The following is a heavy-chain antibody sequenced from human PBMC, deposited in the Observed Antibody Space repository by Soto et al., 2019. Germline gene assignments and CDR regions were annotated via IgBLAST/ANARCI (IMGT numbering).Heavy chain of an antibody. CDR1: GYTFTSYG. V-gene: IGHV1-18*01. Sequence: ASLKVSCKASGYTFTSYGISWVRQAPGQGLEWMGWISAYNGNTNYAQKLQGRVTMTTDTSTSTAYMELRSLRSDDTAVYYCARGPPRETYYYDSSGDENWFDPWGQGTLVTVSS. CDR2: ISAYNGNT. J-gene: IGHJ5*02. CDR3: ARGPPRETYYYDSSGDENWFDP. D-gene: IGHD3-22*01.